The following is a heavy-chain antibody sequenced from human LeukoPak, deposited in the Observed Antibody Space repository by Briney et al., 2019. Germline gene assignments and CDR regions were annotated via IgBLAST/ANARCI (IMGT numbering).Heavy chain of an antibody. Sequence: SETLSLTCTVSGGSFSSYYWSWLRQPAGKGLEWIGRIYTSGSTNYNPSLKSRVTMSVDTSKNQFSLKLSSVTAADTAVYYCAREDYDILTGYPNWGQGTLVTVSS. J-gene: IGHJ4*02. V-gene: IGHV4-4*07. CDR1: GGSFSSYY. D-gene: IGHD3-9*01. CDR3: AREDYDILTGYPN. CDR2: IYTSGST.